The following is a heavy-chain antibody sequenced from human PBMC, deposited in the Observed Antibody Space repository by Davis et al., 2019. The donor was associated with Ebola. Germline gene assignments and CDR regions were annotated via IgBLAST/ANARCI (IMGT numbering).Heavy chain of an antibody. CDR1: GYTFTSYH. J-gene: IGHJ4*02. CDR2: MNPNNGDT. CDR3: ARLCSSSCPNDY. V-gene: IGHV1-2*06. Sequence: ASVKVSCKASGYTFTSYHMHWVRQAPGQGLEWMGRMNPNNGDTNYAQNFQGRVTMTRDTSISTAYMELSRLRYDDTAVYYCARLCSSSCPNDYWGQGTLVTVSS. D-gene: IGHD6-13*01.